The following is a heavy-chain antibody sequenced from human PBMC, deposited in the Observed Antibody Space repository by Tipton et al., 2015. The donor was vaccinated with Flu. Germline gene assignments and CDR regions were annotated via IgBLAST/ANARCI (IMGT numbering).Heavy chain of an antibody. CDR3: ARSASYHHYYFDL. Sequence: TLSLTCTVSGDSMRSYYWSWIRQPAGKGLEWIGRIYPSGNTNYNPSLQSRVTMSVDTSRNQFSLSLTSVTAADAAIYYCARSASYHHYYFDLWGRGTLVSVSS. J-gene: IGHJ2*01. CDR1: GDSMRSYY. D-gene: IGHD3-10*01. CDR2: IYPSGNT. V-gene: IGHV4-4*07.